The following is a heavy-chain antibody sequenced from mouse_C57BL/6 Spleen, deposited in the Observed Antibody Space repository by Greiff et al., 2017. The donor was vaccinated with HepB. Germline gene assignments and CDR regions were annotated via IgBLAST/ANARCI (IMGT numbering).Heavy chain of an antibody. CDR1: GYTFTDYE. J-gene: IGHJ4*01. CDR3: TRGGVPYAMDD. Sequence: QVQLQQSGAELVRPGASVTLSCKASGYTFTDYEMHWVKQTPVHGLEWIGAIDPETGGTAYNQKFKGKAILTADKSSSTAYMELRSLTSEDSAVYYCTRGGVPYAMDDWGQGTSVTVSS. CDR2: IDPETGGT. V-gene: IGHV1-15*01.